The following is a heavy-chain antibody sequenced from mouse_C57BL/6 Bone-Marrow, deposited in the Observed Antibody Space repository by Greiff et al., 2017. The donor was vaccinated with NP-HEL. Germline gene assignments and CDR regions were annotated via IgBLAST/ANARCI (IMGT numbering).Heavy chain of an antibody. J-gene: IGHJ3*01. Sequence: VQLQESGAELARPGASVKLSCKASGYTFTSYGISWVKQRTGQGLEWIGEIYPRSGNTYYNVKFKGKATLTADKSSSTAYMELRSLTSEDSAVYFCARGLLRFAYWGQGTLVTVSA. CDR3: ARGLLRFAY. D-gene: IGHD2-3*01. CDR1: GYTFTSYG. CDR2: IYPRSGNT. V-gene: IGHV1-81*01.